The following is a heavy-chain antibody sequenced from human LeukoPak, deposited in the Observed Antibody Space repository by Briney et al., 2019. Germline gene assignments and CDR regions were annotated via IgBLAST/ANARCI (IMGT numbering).Heavy chain of an antibody. D-gene: IGHD4-17*01. V-gene: IGHV4-34*12. Sequence: SETLSLTCAVYGGSFRDYYWNWIRQPPGKGLEWIGSIFYSGTTYYNPSLKSRVTISIDTSKNQFSLKLSSVTAADTAVYYCAAPTTVTTPFDYWGQGTLVTVSS. CDR1: GGSFRDYY. CDR3: AAPTTVTTPFDY. J-gene: IGHJ4*02. CDR2: IFYSGTT.